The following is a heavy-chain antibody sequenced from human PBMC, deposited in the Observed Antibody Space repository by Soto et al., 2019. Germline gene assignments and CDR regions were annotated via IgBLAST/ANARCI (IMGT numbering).Heavy chain of an antibody. CDR1: GGSISSSSYY. J-gene: IGHJ6*02. D-gene: IGHD1-26*01. CDR3: ARRGGSSRYYYYGMDV. CDR2: IYYSGST. V-gene: IGHV4-39*01. Sequence: TLSLTCTVSGGSISSSSYYWGWIRQPPGKGLEWIGSIYYSGSTYYNPSLKSRVTISVDTSKNQFSLKLSSVTAADTAVYYCARRGGSSRYYYYGMDVWGQGTTVTVSS.